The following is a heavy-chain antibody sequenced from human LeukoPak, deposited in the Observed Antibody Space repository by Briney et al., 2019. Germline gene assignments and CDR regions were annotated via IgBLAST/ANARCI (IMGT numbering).Heavy chain of an antibody. D-gene: IGHD2-15*01. CDR3: ATSGPDRGVNWFDP. J-gene: IGHJ5*02. Sequence: EASVKVSCRASGYTFTSYGISWVRQAPGQGLEWMGWISAYNGNTNYAQKLQGRVTMTTDTSTSTAYMELRSLRSDDTAVYYCATSGPDRGVNWFDPWGQGTLVTVSS. CDR2: ISAYNGNT. CDR1: GYTFTSYG. V-gene: IGHV1-18*01.